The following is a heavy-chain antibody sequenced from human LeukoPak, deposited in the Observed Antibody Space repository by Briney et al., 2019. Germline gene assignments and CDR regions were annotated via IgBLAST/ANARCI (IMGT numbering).Heavy chain of an antibody. J-gene: IGHJ5*02. CDR1: GSTFSSYS. V-gene: IGHV3-21*01. Sequence: GGSLRLSCAASGSTFSSYSMNWVRQAPGKGLEWVSSVTGSSSFIYYADSVKGRFISSRDNAKNSLYLQMNSLRVDDTAVYYCARGGNWFDPWGQGTLVTVSS. CDR2: VTGSSSFI. CDR3: ARGGNWFDP.